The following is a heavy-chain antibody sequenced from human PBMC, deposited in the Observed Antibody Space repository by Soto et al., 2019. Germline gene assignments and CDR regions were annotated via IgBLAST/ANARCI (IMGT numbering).Heavy chain of an antibody. CDR3: ARDDGGIVVGPGYYYYGMDV. J-gene: IGHJ6*02. V-gene: IGHV3-33*01. D-gene: IGHD2-2*01. Sequence: VQLVESGGGVVQPGRSLRLSCAASGFTFSSYGMHWVRQAPGKGLEWVAVIWYDGSNKYYADSVKGRFTISRDNSKNTLYLQMNSLRAEDTAVYYCARDDGGIVVGPGYYYYGMDVWGQGTTVTVSS. CDR1: GFTFSSYG. CDR2: IWYDGSNK.